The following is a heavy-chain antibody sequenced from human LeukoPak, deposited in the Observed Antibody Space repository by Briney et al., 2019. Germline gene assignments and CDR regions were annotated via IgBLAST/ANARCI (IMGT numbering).Heavy chain of an antibody. J-gene: IGHJ4*02. CDR1: GGSFSGYY. Sequence: PSETLSLTCAVYGGSFSGYYWSWIRQPPGKGLEWIGEINHSGSTNYNPSLKSRVTISVDTSKNQFSLKLSSVTAADTAVYYCAREIAVAGLDYWGQGTLVTVSS. CDR3: AREIAVAGLDY. D-gene: IGHD6-19*01. CDR2: INHSGST. V-gene: IGHV4-34*01.